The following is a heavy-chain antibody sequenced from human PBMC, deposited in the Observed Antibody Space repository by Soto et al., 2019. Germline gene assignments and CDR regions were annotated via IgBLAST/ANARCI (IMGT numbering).Heavy chain of an antibody. Sequence: KPSETLSLTCTVSGGSISSGGYYWSWIRQHPGKGLEWIGYIYYSGSTYYNPSLKSRVTISVDTSKNQFSLKLSSVTAADTAVYYCASPYCGGDCPRSYYYGMDVWGQGTTVTVSS. J-gene: IGHJ6*02. V-gene: IGHV4-31*03. D-gene: IGHD2-21*02. CDR2: IYYSGST. CDR3: ASPYCGGDCPRSYYYGMDV. CDR1: GGSISSGGYY.